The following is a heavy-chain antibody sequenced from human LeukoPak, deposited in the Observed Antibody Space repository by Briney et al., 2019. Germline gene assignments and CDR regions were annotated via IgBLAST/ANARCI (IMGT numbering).Heavy chain of an antibody. CDR2: IRYDGRNK. D-gene: IGHD6-19*01. CDR3: ARGFDNLGSGWYSY. V-gene: IGHV3-30*02. Sequence: GGALRLSCAASGFTFSRYWMSWVRQAPGKGLEWVAFIRYDGRNKYYADSVKGRFTISRDNAKKSLYLHMNSLRAEDTAIYYCARGFDNLGSGWYSYWGQGTLVTVSS. J-gene: IGHJ4*02. CDR1: GFTFSRYW.